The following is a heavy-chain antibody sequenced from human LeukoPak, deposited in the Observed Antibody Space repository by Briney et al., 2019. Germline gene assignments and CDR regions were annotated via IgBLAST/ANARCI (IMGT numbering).Heavy chain of an antibody. CDR2: MNPNSGNT. CDR3: ARSRIVVVPAATTGYYGMDV. Sequence: ASVKVSCKASGYTFISYDINWVRQATGQGLEWMGWMNPNSGNTGYAQKFQGRVTMTRNTSISTAYMELSSLRSEDTAVYYCARSRIVVVPAATTGYYGMDVWGQGTTVTVSS. CDR1: GYTFISYD. V-gene: IGHV1-8*01. J-gene: IGHJ6*02. D-gene: IGHD2-2*01.